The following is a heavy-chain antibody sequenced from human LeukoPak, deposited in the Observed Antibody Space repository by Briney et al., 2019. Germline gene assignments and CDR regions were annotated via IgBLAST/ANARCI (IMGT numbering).Heavy chain of an antibody. V-gene: IGHV3-21*01. J-gene: IGHJ4*02. Sequence: GGSLRLSCAASVFTFSSYSMNWVRQAPGKGLEWVSSISSSSSYIYYADSVKGRFTIPRDNAKNSLYLQMNSLRAEDTAVYYCARASPVSGGIHRYFDYWGQGTLVTVSS. CDR2: ISSSSSYI. CDR1: VFTFSSYS. D-gene: IGHD2-15*01. CDR3: ARASPVSGGIHRYFDY.